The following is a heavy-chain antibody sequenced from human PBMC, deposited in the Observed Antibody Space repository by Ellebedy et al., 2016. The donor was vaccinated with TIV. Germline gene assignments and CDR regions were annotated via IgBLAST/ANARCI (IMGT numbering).Heavy chain of an antibody. V-gene: IGHV3-72*01. CDR3: ARGRSGTSVFDD. CDR2: IRSKINGGTT. CDR1: GFTFSDHY. J-gene: IGHJ4*02. Sequence: GESLKISCAASGFTFSDHYMEWVRPAPGKGLEWVAFIRSKINGGTTEYAASVKGRFTISTDHSKNSLYLQMNSLRIEDTAVYYCARGRSGTSVFDDWGQGTPVTVSS. D-gene: IGHD1-26*01.